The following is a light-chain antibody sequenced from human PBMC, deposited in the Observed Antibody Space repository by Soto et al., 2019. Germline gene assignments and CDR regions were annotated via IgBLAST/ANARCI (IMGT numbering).Light chain of an antibody. CDR2: KVS. V-gene: IGKV2-30*01. Sequence: DVVMTQSPLSLPVSLGQPAPISCKSSQGLLYGDGHTYLNWFQLRPGQSPRRLIYKVSDRDSGVPDRFSGSGSGTDFTLKISRVEADDVGLYYCMQATHWPPTFGQGTKVDIK. CDR1: QGLLYGDGHTY. CDR3: MQATHWPPT. J-gene: IGKJ1*01.